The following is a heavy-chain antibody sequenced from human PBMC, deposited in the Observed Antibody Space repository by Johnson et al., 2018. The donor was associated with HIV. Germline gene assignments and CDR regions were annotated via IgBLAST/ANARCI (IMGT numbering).Heavy chain of an antibody. CDR1: GFTFSSYG. V-gene: IGHV3-33*06. CDR2: IWYDGNSK. J-gene: IGHJ3*02. D-gene: IGHD6-6*01. CDR3: AKVYSSSVPAPGI. Sequence: QVQLVESGGGVVQPGRSLRLSCAASGFTFSSYGMHWVRQAPGKGLEWVAVIWYDGNSKYYADSVKGRFTISRDNSKNTLYLQMNSLRAEDTAVYYCAKVYSSSVPAPGIWGQGTMVTVSS.